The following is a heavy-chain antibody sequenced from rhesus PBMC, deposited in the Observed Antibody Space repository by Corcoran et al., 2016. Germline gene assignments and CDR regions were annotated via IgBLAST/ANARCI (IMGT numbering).Heavy chain of an antibody. Sequence: QGQLQESGPGVVKPSETLSLTCAVAGGSISGSHRWSWIRQPPGKGREWIGFIYGSSTSPNYNPSRKSRVRISKCPAKNRCSLERSSVTAADTAVYYCAGGLGGGRNDAFDFWGQGLRVTVSS. CDR2: IYGSSTSP. CDR1: GGSISGSHR. V-gene: IGHV4S10*01. J-gene: IGHJ3*01. D-gene: IGHD3-34*01. CDR3: AGGLGGGRNDAFDF.